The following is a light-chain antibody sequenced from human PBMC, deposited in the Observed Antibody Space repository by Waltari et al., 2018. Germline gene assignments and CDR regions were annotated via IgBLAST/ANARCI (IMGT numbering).Light chain of an antibody. CDR2: DVS. CDR3: CSYAGSLYV. Sequence: QSALTQPRSVSGSPGQSVTIPCTGTRSAVGGYNYVSWYQQHPGKAPKLMIYDVSKRPSGVPDRFSGSKSGNTASLTISGLQAEDEADYYCCSYAGSLYVFGTGTKVTVL. CDR1: RSAVGGYNY. V-gene: IGLV2-11*01. J-gene: IGLJ1*01.